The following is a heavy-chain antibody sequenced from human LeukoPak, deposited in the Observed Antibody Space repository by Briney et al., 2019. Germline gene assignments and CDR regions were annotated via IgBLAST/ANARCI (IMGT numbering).Heavy chain of an antibody. Sequence: VGSLRVSCAASGYTFTSYAMSWVRQAPGKGLEWVSLIGTGGSTYYTDSVKGRFTISRDNSKNTLYLQIDSLRADDTAVYYCAKKSPRGYYEHWGQGTLVSPSS. CDR3: AKKSPRGYYEH. CDR1: GYTFTSYA. CDR2: IGTGGST. D-gene: IGHD3-3*01. J-gene: IGHJ4*02. V-gene: IGHV3-23*01.